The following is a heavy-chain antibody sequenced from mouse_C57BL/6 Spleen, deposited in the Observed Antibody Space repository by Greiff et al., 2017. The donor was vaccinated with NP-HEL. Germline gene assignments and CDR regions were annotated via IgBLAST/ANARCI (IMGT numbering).Heavy chain of an antibody. V-gene: IGHV1-15*01. CDR2: IDPETGGT. CDR3: TRYYDDDEGAWFAY. D-gene: IGHD2-4*01. CDR1: GYTFTDYE. J-gene: IGHJ3*01. Sequence: QVQLQQSGAELVRPGASVTLSCKASGYTFTDYEMHWVKQTPVHGLEWIGAIDPETGGTAYKQKFKGKAILTADKSSSTAYMELRSLTSEDSAVYYCTRYYDDDEGAWFAYWGQGTLVTVSA.